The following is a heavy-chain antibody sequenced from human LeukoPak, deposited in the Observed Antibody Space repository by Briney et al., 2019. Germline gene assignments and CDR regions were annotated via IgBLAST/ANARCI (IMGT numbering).Heavy chain of an antibody. D-gene: IGHD3-22*01. CDR1: GFTFTSSA. Sequence: GTSVKVSCKASGFTFTSSAMQWVRQARGQRLEWIGWIVLGSGKTNYAQKFQERVTITRGMSTSTAYMELSSLRSEDTAVYYCAAAGYDSSGYRSDWGQGTLVTVSS. V-gene: IGHV1-58*02. CDR3: AAAGYDSSGYRSD. CDR2: IVLGSGKT. J-gene: IGHJ4*02.